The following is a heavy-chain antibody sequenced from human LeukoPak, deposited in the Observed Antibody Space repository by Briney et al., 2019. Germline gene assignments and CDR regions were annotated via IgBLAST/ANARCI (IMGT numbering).Heavy chain of an antibody. D-gene: IGHD6-19*01. J-gene: IGHJ4*02. CDR3: VSGWYYFDY. V-gene: IGHV3-7*03. Sequence: GGSLRLSCAASGFTFSSYWMDWVRPAPGKGVEWVANIKQDGSEKYYVDSVKGRFTISRDNTKNSLYLQMNSLRAADTAVYYCVSGWYYFDYWGQGTLVTVSS. CDR2: IKQDGSEK. CDR1: GFTFSSYW.